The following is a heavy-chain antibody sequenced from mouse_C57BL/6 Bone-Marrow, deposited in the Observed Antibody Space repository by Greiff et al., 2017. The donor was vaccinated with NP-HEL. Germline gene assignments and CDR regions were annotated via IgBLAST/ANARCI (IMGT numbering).Heavy chain of an antibody. CDR3: ARGGLLARWYCDV. V-gene: IGHV1-59*01. J-gene: IGHJ1*03. CDR2: IDPSDSYT. Sequence: VQLQQPGAELVRPGTSVKLSCKASGYTFTSYWMHWVKQRPGQGLEWIGVIDPSDSYTNYHQKFKGKAPLTVDTSSSTAYMQLSSLTSEDSAVYYCARGGLLARWYCDVWGTGTTVTVSS. CDR1: GYTFTSYW. D-gene: IGHD3-1*01.